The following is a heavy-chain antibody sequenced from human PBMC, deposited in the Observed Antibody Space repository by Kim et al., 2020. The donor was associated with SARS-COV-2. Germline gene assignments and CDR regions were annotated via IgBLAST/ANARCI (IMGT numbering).Heavy chain of an antibody. CDR1: GFTFSSYG. J-gene: IGHJ4*02. CDR2: IWYDGSNK. Sequence: GGSLRLSCAASGFTFSSYGMHWVRQAPGKGLEWVAVIWYDGSNKYYADSVKGRFTISRDNSKNTLYLQMNSLRAEDTAVYYCAKGQSSGYSYGLDYWGQGTLVTVSS. CDR3: AKGQSSGYSYGLDY. D-gene: IGHD5-18*01. V-gene: IGHV3-33*06.